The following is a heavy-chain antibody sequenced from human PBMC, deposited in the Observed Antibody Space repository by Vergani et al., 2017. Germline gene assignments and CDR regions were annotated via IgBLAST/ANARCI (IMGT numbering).Heavy chain of an antibody. CDR2: INPSGGST. CDR1: GYTFTSYY. V-gene: IGHV1-46*01. D-gene: IGHD2-8*01. Sequence: QVQLVQSGAEVKKPGASVKVSCKASGYTFTSYYMHWVHQAPGQGLEWMGIINPSGGSTSDAQKFQGRVTMTRDTSTSTVYMELSSLRSEETAVYYCARAPDIVLMVYATTALVFDDWGQGTLVTVSS. CDR3: ARAPDIVLMVYATTALVFDD. J-gene: IGHJ4*02.